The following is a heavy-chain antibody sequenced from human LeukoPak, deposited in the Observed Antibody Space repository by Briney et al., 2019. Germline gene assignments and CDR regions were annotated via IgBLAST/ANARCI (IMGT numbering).Heavy chain of an antibody. V-gene: IGHV5-51*01. CDR3: ARGRSGNLDAFDI. CDR1: GYRFTSYW. J-gene: IGHJ3*02. D-gene: IGHD1-14*01. CDR2: IYPGDSDT. Sequence: GESLKISCKGSGYRFTSYWIGWVRPMPGKGLEWMGIIYPGDSDTRYSPSFQGQVTISADKSISTAYLQWSSLKASDTAMYYCARGRSGNLDAFDIWGQGTMVTVSS.